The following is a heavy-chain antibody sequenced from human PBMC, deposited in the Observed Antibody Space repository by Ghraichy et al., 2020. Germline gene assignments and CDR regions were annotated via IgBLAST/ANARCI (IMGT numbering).Heavy chain of an antibody. D-gene: IGHD1-26*01. J-gene: IGHJ4*02. CDR3: TRDHGWSYYPLAALFDY. V-gene: IGHV3-49*03. Sequence: GGSLRLSCTASGFTFGDYAMSWFRQAPGKGLEWVGFIRSKAYGGTTEYAASVKGRFTISRDDSKSIAYLQMNSLKTEDTAVYYCTRDHGWSYYPLAALFDYWGQGTLVTVSS. CDR2: IRSKAYGGTT. CDR1: GFTFGDYA.